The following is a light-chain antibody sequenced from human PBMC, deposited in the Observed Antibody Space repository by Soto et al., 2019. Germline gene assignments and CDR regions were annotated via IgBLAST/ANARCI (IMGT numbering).Light chain of an antibody. Sequence: EIVLTQSPGTLSLSPGEKATLSCRASQSVSSNYLAWYQQKPGQAPRLLIYGASTRATGIPERFSGSASGTDFSLTISRLEPEDFVVYYCQQFSTSPTRYTFGQGTKLEIK. J-gene: IGKJ2*01. V-gene: IGKV3-20*01. CDR3: QQFSTSPTRYT. CDR1: QSVSSNY. CDR2: GAS.